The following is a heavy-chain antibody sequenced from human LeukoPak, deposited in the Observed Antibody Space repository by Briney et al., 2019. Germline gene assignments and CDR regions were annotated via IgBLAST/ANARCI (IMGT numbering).Heavy chain of an antibody. Sequence: SVKVSCKASGGTFSSYAISWVRQAPGQGLEWMGGIIPIFGTANYAQKFQGRVTMTRDMSTSTVYMELSSLRSEDTAVCYCARGHIVATMAGWFDPWGQGTLVTVSS. J-gene: IGHJ5*02. V-gene: IGHV1-69*05. D-gene: IGHD5-12*01. CDR3: ARGHIVATMAGWFDP. CDR2: IIPIFGTA. CDR1: GGTFSSYA.